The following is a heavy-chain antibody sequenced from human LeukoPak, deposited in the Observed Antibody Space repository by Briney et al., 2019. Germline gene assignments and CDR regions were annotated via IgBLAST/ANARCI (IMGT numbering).Heavy chain of an antibody. V-gene: IGHV4-59*01. CDR3: ARLDAAAAHFDY. CDR1: GGSISSYY. J-gene: IGHJ4*02. D-gene: IGHD6-13*01. CDR2: IYYSGST. Sequence: PSETLSLTCTVSGGSISSYYWSWIRQPPGKGLEWIGYIYYSGSTNYKPSLKSRVTISVDTSKNQFSLKLSSVTAADTAVYYCARLDAAAAHFDYWGQGTLVTVSS.